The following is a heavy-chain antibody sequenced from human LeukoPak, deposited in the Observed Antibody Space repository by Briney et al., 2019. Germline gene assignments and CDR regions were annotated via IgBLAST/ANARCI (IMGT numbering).Heavy chain of an antibody. V-gene: IGHV3-20*04. J-gene: IGHJ6*03. CDR3: ARSTDYYYYYMDV. CDR1: GFTFDDYG. Sequence: GGSLRLSCAASGFTFDDYGMSWVRQAPGKGLEWVSGINWNGGGTGYADSVKGRFTISRDNAKNSLYLQMNSLRAEDTALYYCARSTDYYYYYMDVWGKGTTVTVSS. CDR2: INWNGGGT.